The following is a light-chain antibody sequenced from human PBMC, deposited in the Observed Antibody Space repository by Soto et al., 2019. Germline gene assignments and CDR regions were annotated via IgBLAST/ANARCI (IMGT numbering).Light chain of an antibody. CDR1: SSEVGGNNY. CDR2: EVS. CDR3: SSYTSSSTSYV. Sequence: QSALTQPASVSGSPGQSITISCTGSSSEVGGNNYVSWYQHHPGKAPKLIIYEVSNRPSGVSNRFSGSKSGNTASLTISGLQAEDEADYYCSSYTSSSTSYVFGTGTKLTVL. V-gene: IGLV2-14*01. J-gene: IGLJ1*01.